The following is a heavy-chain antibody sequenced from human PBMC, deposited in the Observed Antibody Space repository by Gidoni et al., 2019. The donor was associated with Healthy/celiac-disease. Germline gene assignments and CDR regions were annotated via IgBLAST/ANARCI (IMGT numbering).Heavy chain of an antibody. CDR3: ARHSFPRGYSYDNNWFDP. CDR1: GGSISSSRYY. CDR2: IYYSGST. V-gene: IGHV4-39*01. D-gene: IGHD5-18*01. Sequence: QLQLQESGPGLVKPSETLSLTCTVSGGSISSSRYYWGWIRQPPGTGLEWSGSIYYSGSTYYNPSLKSRVTISVDTSKNQFSLKLSFVTAADTAVYYCARHSFPRGYSYDNNWFDPWGQGTLVTVSS. J-gene: IGHJ5*02.